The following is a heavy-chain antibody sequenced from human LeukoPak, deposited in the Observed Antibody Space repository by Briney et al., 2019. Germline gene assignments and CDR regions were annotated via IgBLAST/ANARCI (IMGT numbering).Heavy chain of an antibody. D-gene: IGHD2-15*01. CDR3: ARDYCSGGSCFFN. J-gene: IGHJ4*02. CDR1: GFTFSSYW. CDR2: IYSAGSDT. Sequence: GSLRLSCAASGFTFSSYWMHWVRQAPGKGLVWVSRIYSAGSDTSYADSVKGRFTISRDNAKNTLYLQMNSLRAEDTAVYFCARDYCSGGSCFFNWGQGTLVTVSS. V-gene: IGHV3-74*01.